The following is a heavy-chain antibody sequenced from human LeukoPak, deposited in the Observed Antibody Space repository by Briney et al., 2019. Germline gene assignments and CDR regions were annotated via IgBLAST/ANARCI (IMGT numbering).Heavy chain of an antibody. CDR3: ATLTTSYFDSSGYYSTFLDY. CDR2: FDPEDGET. J-gene: IGHJ4*02. Sequence: GASAKVSCKVSGYTLAELSIHWVRRAPGRGLEWMGGFDPEDGETIYAQKFQDRVTMTEDTSTDTAYMELSTLRSEDTAVYYCATLTTSYFDSSGYYSTFLDYWGQGTLVTVSS. CDR1: GYTLAELS. D-gene: IGHD3-22*01. V-gene: IGHV1-24*01.